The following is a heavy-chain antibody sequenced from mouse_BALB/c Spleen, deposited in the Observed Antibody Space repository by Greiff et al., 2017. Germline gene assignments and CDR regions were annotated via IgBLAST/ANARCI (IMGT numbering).Heavy chain of an antibody. J-gene: IGHJ4*01. CDR1: GFTFSSYG. D-gene: IGHD2-1*01. CDR3: ARQGGNYNYAMDC. Sequence: EVHLVESGGDLVKPGGSLKLSCAASGFTFSSYGMSWVRQTPDTRLEWVATISSGGSYTYYPDSVKGRLTISRDNAKNTLYLQMSSLKSEDTAMYYCARQGGNYNYAMDCWGQGTSVTVSS. CDR2: ISSGGSYT. V-gene: IGHV5-6*01.